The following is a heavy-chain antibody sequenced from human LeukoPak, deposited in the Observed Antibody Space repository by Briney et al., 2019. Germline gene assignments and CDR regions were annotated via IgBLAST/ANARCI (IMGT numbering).Heavy chain of an antibody. V-gene: IGHV1-69*13. J-gene: IGHJ4*02. CDR3: ARDRNVDRREGIYDY. CDR1: GGTFSSYA. Sequence: SVKVSCKASGGTFSSYAISWVRQAPGQGLEWMGGIIPIFGTANYAQKFQGRVTITADESTSTAYMELSSLRSEDTAVYYCARDRNVDRREGIYDYWGQGTLVTVSS. D-gene: IGHD5-12*01. CDR2: IIPIFGTA.